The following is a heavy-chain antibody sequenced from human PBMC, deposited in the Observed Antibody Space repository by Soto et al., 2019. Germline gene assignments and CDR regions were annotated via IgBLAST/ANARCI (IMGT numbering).Heavy chain of an antibody. CDR1: GFTFSSYA. V-gene: IGHV3-30-3*01. J-gene: IGHJ4*02. Sequence: GGSLRLSCAASGFTFSSYAMHWVRQAPGKGLEWVAVISYDGSNKYYADSVKGRFTISRDNSKNTLYLQMNSLRAEDTAVYYCARDSQDTAMVTLDYWGQGTLVTVSS. D-gene: IGHD5-18*01. CDR3: ARDSQDTAMVTLDY. CDR2: ISYDGSNK.